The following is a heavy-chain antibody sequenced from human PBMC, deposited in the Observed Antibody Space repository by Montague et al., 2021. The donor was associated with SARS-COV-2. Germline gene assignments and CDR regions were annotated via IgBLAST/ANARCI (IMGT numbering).Heavy chain of an antibody. CDR3: ARDASHCCSTSCPGDYYYYGMDV. V-gene: IGHV3-21*01. CDR2: ISSSSSYI. Sequence: SLRLSCAASGFTFSSYSMNWVRQAPGKGLEWVSSISSSSSYIYYADSVKGRFTISRDNAKNSLYLQMNSLRAEDTAVYYCARDASHCCSTSCPGDYYYYGMDVWGQGTTVTVSS. CDR1: GFTFSSYS. J-gene: IGHJ6*02. D-gene: IGHD2-2*01.